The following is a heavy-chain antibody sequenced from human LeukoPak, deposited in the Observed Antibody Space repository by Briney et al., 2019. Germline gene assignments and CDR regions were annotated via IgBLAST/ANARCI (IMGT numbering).Heavy chain of an antibody. Sequence: GGSLRLSCPASGFTFSTYWMSWVRQAPGKGLERVANINPDGSDKYHVDSVKGRFTISRDNAKNSLYMQMNSLRAEDTAVYYCASRIVGTPDYFDYWGQGTLVTVSS. CDR1: GFTFSTYW. CDR2: INPDGSDK. D-gene: IGHD1-26*01. J-gene: IGHJ4*02. CDR3: ASRIVGTPDYFDY. V-gene: IGHV3-7*01.